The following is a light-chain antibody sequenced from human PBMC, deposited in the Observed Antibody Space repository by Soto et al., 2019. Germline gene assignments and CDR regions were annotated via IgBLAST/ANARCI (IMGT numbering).Light chain of an antibody. V-gene: IGLV2-14*01. CDR3: SSYTNINTRACV. J-gene: IGLJ1*01. CDR2: EVT. CDR1: NSDVGGYKY. Sequence: QSALTQPASVSGSPGQSITISCAGTNSDVGGYKYVSWYQQNPGKAPKLIIYEVTDRPSGVSNRFSGSKSGNTASLTISGLQAEDEAEYYCSSYTNINTRACVFGTGTKVTVL.